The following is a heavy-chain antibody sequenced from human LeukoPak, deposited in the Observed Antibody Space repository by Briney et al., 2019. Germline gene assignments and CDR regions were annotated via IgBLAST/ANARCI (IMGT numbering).Heavy chain of an antibody. CDR2: INHSGST. D-gene: IGHD3-22*01. CDR3: ARGGYDSSGYQYYFDY. J-gene: IGHJ4*02. Sequence: SETLSLTCAVYGGSFSGYYWRWIRQPPGKGLEWIGEINHSGSTNYNPSLKSRVTISVDTSKNQFSLKLSSVTAADTAVYYCARGGYDSSGYQYYFDYWGQGTLVTVSS. CDR1: GGSFSGYY. V-gene: IGHV4-34*01.